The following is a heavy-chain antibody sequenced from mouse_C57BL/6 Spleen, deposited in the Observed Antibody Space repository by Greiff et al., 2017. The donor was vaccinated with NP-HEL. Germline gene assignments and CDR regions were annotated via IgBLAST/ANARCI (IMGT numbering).Heavy chain of an antibody. CDR3: ARRPFDY. CDR2: IYPRDGST. Sequence: VQLQESGPELVKPGASVKLSCKASGYTFTSYDLNWVKQRPGQGLAWLGWIYPRDGSTKYNEKFKGKATLTVDTSSSTAYMELHSLTSEDSAVYFCARRPFDYWGQGTTLTVSS. J-gene: IGHJ2*01. CDR1: GYTFTSYD. V-gene: IGHV1-85*01.